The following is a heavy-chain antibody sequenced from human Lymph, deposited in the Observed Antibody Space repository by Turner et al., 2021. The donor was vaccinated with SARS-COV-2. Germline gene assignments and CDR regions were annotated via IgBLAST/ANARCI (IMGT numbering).Heavy chain of an antibody. D-gene: IGHD4-17*01. J-gene: IGHJ4*02. CDR1: GFPSSTYS. CDR3: ARDIPTTADYFDY. V-gene: IGHV3-21*01. CDR2: NSSRSSYI. Sequence: VQLVEAGGGLVKPGGSLRLPCAASGFPSSTYSMNWVRQAPGKGLGWVSSNSSRSSYIYYADSVKGRFTISRDDAKNSLYLQMNSLRAEDTAVYYCARDIPTTADYFDYWGQGTLVTVSS.